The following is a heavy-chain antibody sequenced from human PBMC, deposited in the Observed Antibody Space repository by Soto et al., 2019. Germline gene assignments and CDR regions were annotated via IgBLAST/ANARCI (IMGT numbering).Heavy chain of an antibody. J-gene: IGHJ4*02. CDR2: ISFDGSNK. Sequence: QVQLVESGGGVVQPGRSLRLSCAASGFSFSNYGMHWARQAPGKGLEWVAGISFDGSNKSHADSVKGRFTISRDNSKNTLYLQMNSLRTEDTAVYYCAGGWYFFDYCGQGTLVTFSS. CDR1: GFSFSNYG. CDR3: AGGWYFFDY. D-gene: IGHD6-19*01. V-gene: IGHV3-30*03.